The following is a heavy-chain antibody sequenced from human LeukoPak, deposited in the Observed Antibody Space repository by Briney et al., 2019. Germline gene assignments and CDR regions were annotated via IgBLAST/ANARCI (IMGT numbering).Heavy chain of an antibody. CDR3: ARDFVVVPAAMGGYYYGMNV. Sequence: PSETLSLTCAVYGGSFSAYYWSWIRQPPGKGLEWIGEINHSGSTNYNPSLKSRVTLSVDTSKNQFSLKLSSVTAADTAVYYCARDFVVVPAAMGGYYYGMNVWGQGTTVTVSS. CDR1: GGSFSAYY. V-gene: IGHV4-34*01. D-gene: IGHD2-2*01. J-gene: IGHJ6*02. CDR2: INHSGST.